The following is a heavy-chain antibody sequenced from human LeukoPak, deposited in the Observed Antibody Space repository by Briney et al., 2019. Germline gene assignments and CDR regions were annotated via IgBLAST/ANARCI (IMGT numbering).Heavy chain of an antibody. CDR3: AREIAFSSYYFDY. D-gene: IGHD6-13*01. CDR1: GGSLSSYY. J-gene: IGHJ4*02. V-gene: IGHV4-59*01. Sequence: SETLSPTCTVSGGSLSSYYWSCIRQPPGKGLEWIGYIYYSGSTNYNPSLKTRVTISVDPSKNQFSLKLSSVTAADTAVYYCAREIAFSSYYFDYWGQGTLVTVSS. CDR2: IYYSGST.